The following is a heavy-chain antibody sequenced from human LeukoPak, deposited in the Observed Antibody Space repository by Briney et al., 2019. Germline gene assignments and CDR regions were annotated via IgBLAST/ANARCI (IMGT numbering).Heavy chain of an antibody. Sequence: SETLSLTCTVSGGSINSYYWSWIRQPPGKGLEWIGYISCRGSCGSTNYSPSLKSRATISVDTSMNQFSLRLSSVTAADTAMYYCARHLRRSSNRYFEYWGQGSLVTVSS. V-gene: IGHV4-59*08. J-gene: IGHJ4*02. CDR3: ARHLRRSSNRYFEY. CDR2: ISCRGSCGST. CDR1: GGSINSYY. D-gene: IGHD2-2*01.